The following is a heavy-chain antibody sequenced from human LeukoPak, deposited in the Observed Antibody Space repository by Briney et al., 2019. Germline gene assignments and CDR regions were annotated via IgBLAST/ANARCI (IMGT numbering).Heavy chain of an antibody. CDR2: ISSTSSTI. J-gene: IGHJ4*02. D-gene: IGHD6-13*01. Sequence: GGSLRLSCAASGFTFSSYSMNWVRQAPGKGLEWVSYISSTSSTIYYAGSVKGRFTISRDNAKNSLYLQMNSLRAEDTAVYYCARAPRRIAAAGTFAYYFDYWGQGTLVTVSS. CDR1: GFTFSSYS. CDR3: ARAPRRIAAAGTFAYYFDY. V-gene: IGHV3-48*04.